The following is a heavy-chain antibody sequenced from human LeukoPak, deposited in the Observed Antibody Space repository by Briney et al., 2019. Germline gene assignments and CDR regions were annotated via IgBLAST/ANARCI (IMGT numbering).Heavy chain of an antibody. D-gene: IGHD4-17*01. CDR1: GGSFSIYY. Sequence: SETLSLTCTVSGGSFSIYYWSWIRQPPGKGLEWIGEINHSGSTYYNPSLKSRVTISLDASKNQFSLNVSSVTAADTSVYYCARRRRIYGDYFVRAFDIWGQGTMVTVSS. V-gene: IGHV4-34*01. CDR2: INHSGST. J-gene: IGHJ3*02. CDR3: ARRRRIYGDYFVRAFDI.